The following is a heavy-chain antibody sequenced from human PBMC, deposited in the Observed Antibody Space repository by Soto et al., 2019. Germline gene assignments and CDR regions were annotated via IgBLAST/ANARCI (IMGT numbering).Heavy chain of an antibody. V-gene: IGHV3-33*01. CDR1: GFTFSSYG. J-gene: IGHJ4*02. CDR3: ARSQYSSSWYPFDY. CDR2: IYYDGSNK. Sequence: QVQLVESGGGVVQPGRSLRLSCAASGFTFSSYGMHWVRQAPGKGLEWVAVIYYDGSNKYYADSVKGRFTISRDNSKKTRYLQRNSLRAEDTAVFYCARSQYSSSWYPFDYWGQGTLVTVSS. D-gene: IGHD6-13*01.